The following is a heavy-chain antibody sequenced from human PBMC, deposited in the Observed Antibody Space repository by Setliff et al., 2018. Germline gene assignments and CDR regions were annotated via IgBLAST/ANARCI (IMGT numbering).Heavy chain of an antibody. J-gene: IGHJ1*01. CDR3: SRLVRFCTRVACQTLSGGEF. D-gene: IGHD2-8*01. Sequence: ASVKVSCKASAYIFSSYGIAWVRQAPGQGLEWMGWISAHTGNTYSGQKLHDRLTLTTDTSTNTAYMELRSLGSDDTAVYYCSRLVRFCTRVACQTLSGGEFWGQGTLVTVSS. V-gene: IGHV1-18*01. CDR1: AYIFSSYG. CDR2: ISAHTGNT.